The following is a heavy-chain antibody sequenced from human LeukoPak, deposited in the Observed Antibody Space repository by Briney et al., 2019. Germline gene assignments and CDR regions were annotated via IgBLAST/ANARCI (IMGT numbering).Heavy chain of an antibody. J-gene: IGHJ5*02. CDR2: INHSGST. CDR1: GGSFSGYY. V-gene: IGHV4-34*01. Sequence: SETLSLTCAVYGGSFSGYYWSWIRQPPGKGLEWIGEINHSGSTNYNPSLKSRVTISVDTSKNQFSLKLSSVTAADTAVYYCATASWGHNWFDPWGQGTLVTVSS. CDR3: ATASWGHNWFDP. D-gene: IGHD3-16*01.